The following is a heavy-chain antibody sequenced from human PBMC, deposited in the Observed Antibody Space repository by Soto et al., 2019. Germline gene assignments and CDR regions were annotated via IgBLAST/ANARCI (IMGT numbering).Heavy chain of an antibody. Sequence: SETLSLTCTVSGGSISSGGYYCSWIRQHPGKGLEWIGYIYYSGSTYYNPSLKSRVTISVDTSKNQFSLKLSSVTAADTAVYYCARAQYYYDQNGGMDVWGQGTTVTVSS. CDR3: ARAQYYYDQNGGMDV. J-gene: IGHJ6*02. V-gene: IGHV4-31*03. D-gene: IGHD3-22*01. CDR1: GGSISSGGYY. CDR2: IYYSGST.